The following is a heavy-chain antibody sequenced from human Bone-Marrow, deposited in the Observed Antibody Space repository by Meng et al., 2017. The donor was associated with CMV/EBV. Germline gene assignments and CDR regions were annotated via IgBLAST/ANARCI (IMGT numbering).Heavy chain of an antibody. CDR2: IYPGDSDT. CDR1: GYSFTSYW. D-gene: IGHD2-15*01. Sequence: KVSCKGSGYSFTSYWIGWVRQMPGKGLEWMGIIYPGDSDTRYSPSFQGQVTISADKSISTAYLQWSSLKASDTAMYYCASQGYDPQGTFAYWGQGTLVTVSS. J-gene: IGHJ4*02. V-gene: IGHV5-51*01. CDR3: ASQGYDPQGTFAY.